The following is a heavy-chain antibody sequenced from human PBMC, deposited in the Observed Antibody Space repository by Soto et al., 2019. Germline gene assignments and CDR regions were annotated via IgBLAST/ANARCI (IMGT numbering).Heavy chain of an antibody. CDR2: ISYDGSNK. Sequence: QVQLVESGGGMVQPGRSLSLSCAASGFTFSSYGMHWVRQAPGKRLEWVAVISYDGSNKYYEDSVKGRFTISRDNSKNTLYLQMNSLRAEDTAVYYCAKDLEGGTSLFHYYGVDVWCQGTTVTVSS. V-gene: IGHV3-30*18. D-gene: IGHD2-21*01. CDR3: AKDLEGGTSLFHYYGVDV. CDR1: GFTFSSYG. J-gene: IGHJ6*02.